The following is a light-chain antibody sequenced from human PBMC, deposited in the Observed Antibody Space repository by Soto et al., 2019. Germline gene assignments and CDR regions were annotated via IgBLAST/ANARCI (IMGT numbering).Light chain of an antibody. V-gene: IGKV1-39*01. Sequence: DIQMTQSPSSLSASVGDRVTITCRASQTLSNYLTWFQQKPGKAPKVLIYGASTLQSGVPSRFSGSGSGAEFTLTISRLEPEDSAVYLCQQYGDSPSTFGQGTKVDIK. CDR2: GAS. CDR1: QTLSNY. CDR3: QQYGDSPST. J-gene: IGKJ2*01.